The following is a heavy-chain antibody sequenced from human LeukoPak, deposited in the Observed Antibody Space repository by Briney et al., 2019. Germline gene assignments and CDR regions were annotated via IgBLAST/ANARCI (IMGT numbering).Heavy chain of an antibody. V-gene: IGHV3-21*01. Sequence: TGGSLKLSCAASGFTFSSYTMNWVRQAPGKGLEWVSSISSSSSYIYYADSLKGRFNISRDNAKNSLYLHMTSLRAEDTAVYYCARELGAFDIWGQGTMVTVSS. D-gene: IGHD7-27*01. J-gene: IGHJ3*02. CDR2: ISSSSSYI. CDR3: ARELGAFDI. CDR1: GFTFSSYT.